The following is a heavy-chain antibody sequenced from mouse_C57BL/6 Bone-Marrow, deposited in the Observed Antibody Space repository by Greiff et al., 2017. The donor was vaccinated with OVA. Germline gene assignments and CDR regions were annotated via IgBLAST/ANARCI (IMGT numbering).Heavy chain of an antibody. CDR1: GYSITSGYY. V-gene: IGHV3-6*01. CDR2: ISYDGST. D-gene: IGHD2-2*01. J-gene: IGHJ3*01. CDR3: AREGIDGYVASPYAY. Sequence: EVKLMESGPGLVKPSQSLSLTCSVTGYSITSGYYWNWIRQFPGNKLEWMGYISYDGSTNYNQSLKNRISLTRDPSKNQFFLKLKSVTTEETATSYCAREGIDGYVASPYAYWGQGTLVTVSA.